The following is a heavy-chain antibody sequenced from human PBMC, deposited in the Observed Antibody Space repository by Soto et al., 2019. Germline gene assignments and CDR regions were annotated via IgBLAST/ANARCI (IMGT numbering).Heavy chain of an antibody. CDR2: IYWDDDK. CDR1: GFSLSTSGVG. V-gene: IGHV2-5*02. D-gene: IGHD4-17*01. J-gene: IGHJ6*03. Sequence: QITLKESGPTLVKPTQTLTLTCTFSGFSLSTSGVGVGWIRQPPGKALEWLALIYWDDDKRYSPSLKSRLTITKATSKNQVFLTMTSMDPVDTATYYCAHTSVPDYADVTDYYYYYMDVWGIGTTVTVSS. CDR3: AHTSVPDYADVTDYYYYYMDV.